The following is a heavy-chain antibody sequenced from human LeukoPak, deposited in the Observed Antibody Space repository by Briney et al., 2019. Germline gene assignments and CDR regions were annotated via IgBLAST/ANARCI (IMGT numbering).Heavy chain of an antibody. Sequence: GESLNISCTGSGYTFTNYWIGWVRQMPGEGLEWMAVTYPGDSDARYSPSFQGQLTVLADKTINTAYLQWSSLKASDTAMYFCARLQRGTQRGTYDIWGQGTMVIVSS. CDR3: ARLQRGTQRGTYDI. V-gene: IGHV5-51*01. CDR2: TYPGDSDA. J-gene: IGHJ3*02. D-gene: IGHD1-1*01. CDR1: GYTFTNYW.